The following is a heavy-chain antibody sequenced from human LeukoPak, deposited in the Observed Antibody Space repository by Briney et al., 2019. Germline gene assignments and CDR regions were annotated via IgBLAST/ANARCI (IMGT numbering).Heavy chain of an antibody. D-gene: IGHD6-13*01. Sequence: GGSLRLSCAASGFTFSSYAMSWVRQAPGKGLEWVSAISGNSGTTYYADSVKGRFTISRDNSKNTLYLQMNSLRAEDTAVYYCAKEGYSSTWNAAFDFGGQGTLVTVSS. CDR3: AKEGYSSTWNAAFDF. V-gene: IGHV3-23*01. CDR1: GFTFSSYA. CDR2: ISGNSGTT. J-gene: IGHJ4*02.